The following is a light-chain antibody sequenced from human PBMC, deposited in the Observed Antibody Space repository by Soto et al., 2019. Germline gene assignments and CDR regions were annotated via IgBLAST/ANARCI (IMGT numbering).Light chain of an antibody. CDR3: QSSDSSLNV. Sequence: QSVLTQPASVSGSPGQSITISCTGTSSDVGGYNYVSWYQHHPVKAPKLMIYEVSNRPSGVSDRFSGSRSGNTASLTISGLQAEDESDYYCQSSDSSLNVFGTGTKVTVL. CDR2: EVS. CDR1: SSDVGGYNY. J-gene: IGLJ1*01. V-gene: IGLV2-14*01.